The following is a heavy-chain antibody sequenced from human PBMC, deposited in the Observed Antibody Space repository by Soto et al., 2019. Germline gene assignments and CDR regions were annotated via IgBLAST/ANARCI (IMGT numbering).Heavy chain of an antibody. CDR3: ARGKGMEENYYYIGMDI. V-gene: IGHV1-3*01. J-gene: IGHJ6*02. CDR1: GYTFSTYA. Sequence: QVQVVQSGSEVKKPGASVKISCKASGYTFSTYAMHWVRQAPGQSLEWMGWINGGTGQTRYSQRFQDRVTITRDTSAKTTYMDLTSLRSEDTAVYYCARGKGMEENYYYIGMDIWGQGTTVTVSS. D-gene: IGHD1-1*01. CDR2: INGGTGQT.